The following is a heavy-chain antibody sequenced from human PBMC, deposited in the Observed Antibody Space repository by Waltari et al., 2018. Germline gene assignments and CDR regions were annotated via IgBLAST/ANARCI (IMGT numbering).Heavy chain of an antibody. J-gene: IGHJ3*02. CDR1: GGSISSHS. V-gene: IGHV4-59*11. CDR2: IYYSGST. D-gene: IGHD3-16*01. Sequence: QVQLQESGPGLVKPSETLSLTCTVSGGSISSHSWSWIRQPPGKGLEWIGYIYYSGSTNYNPSRKSRVTISVYTSKNQVSLKLSSVTAADTAVYYCASWGNDAFDIWGQGTMVTVSS. CDR3: ASWGNDAFDI.